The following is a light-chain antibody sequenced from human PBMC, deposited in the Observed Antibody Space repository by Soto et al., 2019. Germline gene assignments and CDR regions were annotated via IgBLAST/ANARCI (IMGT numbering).Light chain of an antibody. V-gene: IGKV1-5*01. CDR2: DAS. CDR1: QSISMF. CDR3: QQYNSYSWT. Sequence: DIQMTQSPSTLSASVGDRVTITCRASQSISMFLAWYQQKPGKAPKLLIYDASNSESGVPSRFSGSGSGTEFTLTISSLQPDDFATYYCQQYNSYSWTFGQGTKVDIK. J-gene: IGKJ1*01.